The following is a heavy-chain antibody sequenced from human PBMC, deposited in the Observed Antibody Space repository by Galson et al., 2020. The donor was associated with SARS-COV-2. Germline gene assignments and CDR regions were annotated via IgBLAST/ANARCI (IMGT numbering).Heavy chain of an antibody. CDR1: GGSISSGGYY. J-gene: IGHJ4*02. Sequence: SETLSLTCTVSGGSISSGGYYWSWIRKHPGKGLEWIGYIYYSGSTYYNPSLKSRVTISVDTSKNQFSLKLSSVTADTAVYYCARVGTDYYDSSGYYWGFDYWGQGTLVTVSS. CDR2: IYYSGST. V-gene: IGHV4-31*03. D-gene: IGHD3-22*01. CDR3: ARVGTDYYDSSGYYWGFDY.